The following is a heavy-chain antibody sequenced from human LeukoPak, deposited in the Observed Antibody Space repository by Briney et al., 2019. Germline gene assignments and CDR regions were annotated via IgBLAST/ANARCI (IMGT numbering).Heavy chain of an antibody. V-gene: IGHV1-18*01. Sequence: ASVKVSCKASGYTFTSYGISWVRQAPGQGLEWMGWISAYNGNTNYAQKLQGRVTMTTDTSTSTAYMELRSLRSDDTAVYYCARGWYYDSCGPPKPPKGGWFDPWGQGTLVTVSS. J-gene: IGHJ5*02. CDR1: GYTFTSYG. CDR3: ARGWYYDSCGPPKPPKGGWFDP. D-gene: IGHD3-22*01. CDR2: ISAYNGNT.